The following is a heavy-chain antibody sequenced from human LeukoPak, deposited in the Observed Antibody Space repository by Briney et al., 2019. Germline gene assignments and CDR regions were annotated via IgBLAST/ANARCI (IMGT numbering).Heavy chain of an antibody. CDR3: ARGRDIVVVPAEMDV. CDR1: GGSISSYY. V-gene: IGHV4-4*07. D-gene: IGHD2-2*01. CDR2: IYTSGST. J-gene: IGHJ6*04. Sequence: PSETLSLTCTVSGGSISSYYWSWIRQPAGKGLEWIGRIYTSGSTNCNPSLKSRVTMSVDTSKNQFSLKLSSVTAADTAVYYCARGRDIVVVPAEMDVWGKGTTVTISS.